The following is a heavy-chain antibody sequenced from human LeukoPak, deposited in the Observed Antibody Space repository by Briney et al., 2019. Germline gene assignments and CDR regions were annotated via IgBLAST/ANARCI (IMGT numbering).Heavy chain of an antibody. CDR3: ARGEYGSGSYFFNY. J-gene: IGHJ4*02. V-gene: IGHV1-8*01. CDR2: MNPNSGNT. D-gene: IGHD3-10*01. Sequence: ASVKVSCKASGYTFTSYGINWVRQATGQGLEWMGWMNPNSGNTGYAQKFQGRVTMTRNTSISTAYMELSSLRSEDTAVYYCARGEYGSGSYFFNYWGQGTLVTVSS. CDR1: GYTFTSYG.